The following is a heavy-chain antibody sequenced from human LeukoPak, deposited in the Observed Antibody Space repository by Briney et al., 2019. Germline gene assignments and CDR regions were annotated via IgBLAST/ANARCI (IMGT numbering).Heavy chain of an antibody. CDR2: LVAKNGGT. CDR1: ESIFTNLL. CDR3: AREGVDFDS. J-gene: IGHJ3*01. Sequence: ASVKVSCKASESIFTNLLIHWVRQAPGQGLEWMGWLVAKNGGTHYAQNFQGRVSMTRDTSIRTAYMELSGLRSDDTAVYYCAREGVDFDSWGQGTMVTVSS. V-gene: IGHV1-2*02.